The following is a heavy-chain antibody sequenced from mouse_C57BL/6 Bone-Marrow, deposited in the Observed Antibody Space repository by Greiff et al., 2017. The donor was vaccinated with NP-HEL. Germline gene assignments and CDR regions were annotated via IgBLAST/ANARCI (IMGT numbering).Heavy chain of an antibody. Sequence: VMLVESGPGLVQPSQSLSITCTVSGFSLTSYGVHWVRQSPGKGLEWLGVIWRGGSTDYNAAFMSRLSITKDNSKSQVFVKMNSLQADDTAIYYCAKGGDLLGRLDYWGQGTTLTVSS. D-gene: IGHD4-1*01. J-gene: IGHJ2*01. V-gene: IGHV2-5*01. CDR1: GFSLTSYG. CDR3: AKGGDLLGRLDY. CDR2: IWRGGST.